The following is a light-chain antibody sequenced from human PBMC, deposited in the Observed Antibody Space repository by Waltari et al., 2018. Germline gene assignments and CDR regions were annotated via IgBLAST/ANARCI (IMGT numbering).Light chain of an antibody. V-gene: IGLV2-23*01. CDR1: SRDVGGYSL. Sequence: QSALTQPASVSGSPGPSITLSCIGTSRDVGGYSLVSWYQQHPGKAPKLMIYEDSKRPAGVSNRLSGLKTGNTASLTISGLQAEDEADYYCCSYVRNVTWVFGGGTKLTVL. CDR3: CSYVRNVTWV. CDR2: EDS. J-gene: IGLJ3*02.